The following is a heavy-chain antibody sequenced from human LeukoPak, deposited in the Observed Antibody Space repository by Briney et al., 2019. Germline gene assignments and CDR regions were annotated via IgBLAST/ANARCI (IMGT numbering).Heavy chain of an antibody. CDR2: IKQDGSEK. V-gene: IGHV3-7*01. CDR3: AREERGSMVRGAPPFDY. CDR1: GFTFSSYW. D-gene: IGHD3-10*01. J-gene: IGHJ4*02. Sequence: GGSLRLSCAASGFTFSSYWMSWVRQAPGKGLEWVANIKQDGSEKYYVDSVKGRFTISRDNAKNSLYLQMNSLRAEDTAVYYCAREERGSMVRGAPPFDYWGQGTLVTVSS.